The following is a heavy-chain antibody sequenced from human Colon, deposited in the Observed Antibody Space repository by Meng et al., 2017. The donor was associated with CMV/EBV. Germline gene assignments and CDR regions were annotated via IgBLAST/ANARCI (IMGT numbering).Heavy chain of an antibody. Sequence: GRVVESCGGLIQPGGYLRLSCVVSGFSSDDFWVYWVRQAPGKGPLWVSRIHSGGTSISYADSVKGRFTISGDNAKNTVYLQMNSLRDEDTAVYYCLKLPPGYWGQGTLVTVSS. D-gene: IGHD1-1*01. V-gene: IGHV3-74*01. CDR1: GFSSDDFW. CDR2: IHSGGTSI. CDR3: LKLPPGY. J-gene: IGHJ4*02.